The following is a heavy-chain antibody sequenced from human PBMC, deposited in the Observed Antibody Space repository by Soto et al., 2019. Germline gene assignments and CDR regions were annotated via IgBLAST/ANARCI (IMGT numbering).Heavy chain of an antibody. D-gene: IGHD1-1*01. Sequence: PGGSLRLSCAASGFTFRTYGMHWVRQAPGKGLEWVAVISYDGGNKYYRDSVKGRFTISRDNSKNTVHLQMNSLRADDTAVYYCAKEFPGLRNLDYWGQGTLVTVSS. CDR2: ISYDGGNK. V-gene: IGHV3-30*18. CDR3: AKEFPGLRNLDY. J-gene: IGHJ4*02. CDR1: GFTFRTYG.